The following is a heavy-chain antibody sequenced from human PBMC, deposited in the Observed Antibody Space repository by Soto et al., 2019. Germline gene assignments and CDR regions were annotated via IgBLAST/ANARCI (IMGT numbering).Heavy chain of an antibody. Sequence: SVKVSCKASGGTFSSYAISWVRQAHGQGLEWMGGIIPIFGTANYAQKFQGRVTITADESTSTAYMELSSLRSEDTAVYYCARATAAAAAGTNWFDPWGQGTLVTVSA. CDR1: GGTFSSYA. J-gene: IGHJ5*02. V-gene: IGHV1-69*13. CDR2: IIPIFGTA. CDR3: ARATAAAAAGTNWFDP. D-gene: IGHD6-13*01.